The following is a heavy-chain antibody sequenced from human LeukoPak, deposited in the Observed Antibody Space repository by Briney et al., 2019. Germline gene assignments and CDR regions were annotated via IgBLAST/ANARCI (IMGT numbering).Heavy chain of an antibody. Sequence: GGSLRLSCAASGFTFSSYWMLGAREAPGKGLEWVSSISSSSSYIYYADSVKGRFTISRDNAKSSLYLQMNSLRAEATAVYYCARDLSGYFDYWGQGTLVSVPS. J-gene: IGHJ4*02. CDR1: GFTFSSYW. V-gene: IGHV3-21*01. CDR2: ISSSSSYI. CDR3: ARDLSGYFDY. D-gene: IGHD3-22*01.